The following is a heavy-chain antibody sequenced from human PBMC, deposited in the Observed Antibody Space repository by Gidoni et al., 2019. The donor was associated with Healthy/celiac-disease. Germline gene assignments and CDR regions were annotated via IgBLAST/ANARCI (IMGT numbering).Heavy chain of an antibody. V-gene: IGHV1-18*01. CDR3: AKDSAEVAAPSNWFDP. D-gene: IGHD6-13*01. Sequence: QVQLVQSGAEVKKHGASVKVSCKASGYTITSYGISWVRQAPGQGLEWMGWISAYNGNTNYAQKLQGRVTMTTDTSTSTAYMELRSLRSDDTAVYYCAKDSAEVAAPSNWFDPWGQGTLVTVSS. CDR1: GYTITSYG. CDR2: ISAYNGNT. J-gene: IGHJ5*02.